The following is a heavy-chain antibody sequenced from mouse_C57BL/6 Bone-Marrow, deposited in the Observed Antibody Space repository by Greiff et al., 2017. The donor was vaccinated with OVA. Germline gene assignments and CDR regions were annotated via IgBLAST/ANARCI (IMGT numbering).Heavy chain of an antibody. CDR2: IWRGGST. V-gene: IGHV2-5*01. D-gene: IGHD2-4*01. CDR3: AKRDDYGDYFDY. Sequence: QVQLQQSGPGLVQPSQSLSITCTVSGFSLTSYGVHWVRQSPGKGLEWLGVIWRGGSTDYNAAFMSRLSITKDNSKSKVFFKMNSLQAGDTAIYYCAKRDDYGDYFDYWGQGTTLTVSS. CDR1: GFSLTSYG. J-gene: IGHJ2*01.